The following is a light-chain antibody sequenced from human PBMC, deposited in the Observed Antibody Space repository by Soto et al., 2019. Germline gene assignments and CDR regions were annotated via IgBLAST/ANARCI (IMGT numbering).Light chain of an antibody. CDR3: QHYNNWPRT. CDR1: QSVSSN. V-gene: IGKV3-15*01. CDR2: DAS. J-gene: IGKJ1*01. Sequence: EIEMTQSPATLSMSPGEEATLSCRASQSVSSNLAWYQQKPGQAPRLLIYDASTRATGIPARFSGSGSGTEFTLTISRLLSEDFAVYYCQHYNNWPRTFGQGTKV.